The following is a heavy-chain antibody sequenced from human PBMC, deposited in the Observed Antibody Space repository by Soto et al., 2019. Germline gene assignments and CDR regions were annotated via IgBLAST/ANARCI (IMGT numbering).Heavy chain of an antibody. J-gene: IGHJ5*02. CDR2: MNPNSGNT. Sequence: ASVKVSCQASGYTFTSYDINWVRQATGQGLEWMGWMNPNSGNTGYAQKFQGGVTMTRNTSISTAYMELSSLRSEDTAVYYCARGRQLVLGWFDPWGQGTLVTVSS. V-gene: IGHV1-8*01. D-gene: IGHD6-13*01. CDR3: ARGRQLVLGWFDP. CDR1: GYTFTSYD.